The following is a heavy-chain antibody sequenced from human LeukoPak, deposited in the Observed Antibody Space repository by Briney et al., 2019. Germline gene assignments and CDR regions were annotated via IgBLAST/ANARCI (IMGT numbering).Heavy chain of an antibody. Sequence: ASVKVSCKASGYTFTSYDINWVRQATGQGLEWMGWMNPNSGNTGYAQKFQGRVTITRNTSISTAYMELSSLRSEDTAVYYCATLDGDAAEGGSYGSYYFDYWGQGTLVTVSS. J-gene: IGHJ4*02. CDR1: GYTFTSYD. CDR2: MNPNSGNT. D-gene: IGHD1-26*01. V-gene: IGHV1-8*03. CDR3: ATLDGDAAEGGSYGSYYFDY.